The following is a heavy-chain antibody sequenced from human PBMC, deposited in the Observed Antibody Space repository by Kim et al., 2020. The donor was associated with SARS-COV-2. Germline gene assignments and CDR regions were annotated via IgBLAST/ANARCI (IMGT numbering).Heavy chain of an antibody. CDR1: GYTFTLYA. V-gene: IGHV1-3*01. CDR3: ARDLLSDREFLLDY. J-gene: IGHJ4*02. D-gene: IGHD3-10*01. Sequence: ASVKVSCKASGYTFTLYAMQWVRQAPGQRPEWMGYINGGNGDTKYSQNFQGRVTFTGDTSATTFYMELSSLRSEDTAVYYCARDLLSDREFLLDYWGQGALVTVSS. CDR2: INGGNGDT.